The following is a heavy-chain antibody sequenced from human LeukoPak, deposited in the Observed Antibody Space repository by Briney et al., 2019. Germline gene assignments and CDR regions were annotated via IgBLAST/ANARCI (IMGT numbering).Heavy chain of an antibody. CDR3: ARGVVVAATDRNYYYYYMDV. D-gene: IGHD2-15*01. Sequence: SVRLSCTASGGTFSSYAISWVRQAPGQGLEWMGGIIPIFGTANYAQKFQGRVTITTDESTSTAYMELSSLRSEDTAVYYCARGVVVAATDRNYYYYYMDVWGKGTTVTVSS. V-gene: IGHV1-69*05. CDR2: IIPIFGTA. CDR1: GGTFSSYA. J-gene: IGHJ6*03.